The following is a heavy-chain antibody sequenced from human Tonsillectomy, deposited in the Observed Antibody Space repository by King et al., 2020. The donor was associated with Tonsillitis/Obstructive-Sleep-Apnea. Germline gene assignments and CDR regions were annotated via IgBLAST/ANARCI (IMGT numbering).Heavy chain of an antibody. V-gene: IGHV2-5*02. J-gene: IGHJ5*02. CDR3: VHTSYSWSWYNWFDT. CDR2: IYWDDDN. D-gene: IGHD6-6*01. Sequence: TLKESGLTLVKPTQTLTLTCTFCGFSLTTSGVGVGWIRQPPGKALEWLALIYWDDDNRYSPSLKSRLTITKDTSKNQVVLTMTNMDPVDTGTYYCVHTSYSWSWYNWFDTWGQGPRVTVSS. CDR1: GFSLTTSGVG.